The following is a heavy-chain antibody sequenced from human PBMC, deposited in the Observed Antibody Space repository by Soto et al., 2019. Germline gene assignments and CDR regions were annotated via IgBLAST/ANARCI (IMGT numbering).Heavy chain of an antibody. J-gene: IGHJ4*01. CDR1: GFTFSSYS. D-gene: IGHD3-22*01. V-gene: IGHV3-21*01. CDR2: ISSSSTYI. CDR3: ARATEIGDYYDSIGYYFDY. Sequence: GGSLRLSCAASGFTFSSYSMNWVRQAPGKGLEWVSSISSSSTYIYYADSVKGRFTISRDNAKNSLYLQMNSLRAEDTAVYYCARATEIGDYYDSIGYYFDYWGQEPWSPSPQ.